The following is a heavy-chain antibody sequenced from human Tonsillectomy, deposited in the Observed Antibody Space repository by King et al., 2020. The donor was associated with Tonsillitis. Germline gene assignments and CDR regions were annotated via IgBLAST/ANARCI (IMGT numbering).Heavy chain of an antibody. CDR3: VRDRALGDLTAGLYGMDV. J-gene: IGHJ6*02. CDR2: VSLDGSGK. Sequence: VQLVESGGGVVQPGRSLRLSCAASRFPFDLYGMHWVRQAPGKGLEWVAFVSLDGSGKNYGDSVRGRFTISRDNSKNMVHLQMISLRSDDTATYYCVRDRALGDLTAGLYGMDVWGRGTTVTVSS. D-gene: IGHD1-26*01. V-gene: IGHV3-30*19. CDR1: RFPFDLYG.